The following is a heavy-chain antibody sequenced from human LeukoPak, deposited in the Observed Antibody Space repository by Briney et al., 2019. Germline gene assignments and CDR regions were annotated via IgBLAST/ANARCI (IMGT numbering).Heavy chain of an antibody. CDR3: VRDHLHYFDY. V-gene: IGHV3-30-3*01. Sequence: GRSLRLSCAASGFTFSSYAMHWVRQAPGKGLEWVAVISYDGSNKYYADSVKGRFTISRDNSKNTLYLQMNSLRAEDTAVYYCVRDHLHYFDYWGQGTLVTVSS. J-gene: IGHJ4*02. CDR2: ISYDGSNK. CDR1: GFTFSSYA.